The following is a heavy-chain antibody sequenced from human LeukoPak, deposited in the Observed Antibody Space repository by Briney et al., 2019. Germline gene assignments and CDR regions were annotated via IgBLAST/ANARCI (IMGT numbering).Heavy chain of an antibody. J-gene: IGHJ4*02. Sequence: PGGSLRLSCAVSGFTFSSYAMSWVRQAPGKGLEWVSAISGSGGSTYYADSVKGRFTISRDNSKNTLYLQMNSLRAEDTAVYYCAKSEMIVVVITPYYDYWGQGTLVTVSS. CDR3: AKSEMIVVVITPYYDY. CDR2: ISGSGGST. V-gene: IGHV3-23*01. CDR1: GFTFSSYA. D-gene: IGHD3-22*01.